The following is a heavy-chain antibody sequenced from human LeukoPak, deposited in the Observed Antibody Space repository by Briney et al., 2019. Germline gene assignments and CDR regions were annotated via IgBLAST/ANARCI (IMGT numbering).Heavy chain of an antibody. V-gene: IGHV3-23*01. CDR1: GFPFSSYA. Sequence: GGSLRLSCAASGFPFSSYAMSWVRQAPGKGLEWVSAISGSGDSTYYADSVKGRFTISRDNSKNTLYLQMNSLRAEDTAVYYCASGTAVAGTGYYFDYWGQGTLVTVSS. D-gene: IGHD6-19*01. CDR3: ASGTAVAGTGYYFDY. J-gene: IGHJ4*02. CDR2: ISGSGDST.